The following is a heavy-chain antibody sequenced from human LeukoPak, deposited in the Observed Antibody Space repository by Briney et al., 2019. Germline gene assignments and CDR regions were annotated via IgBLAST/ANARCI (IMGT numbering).Heavy chain of an antibody. CDR2: IYTDNSDV. CDR1: GYSFTNYW. J-gene: IGHJ4*02. V-gene: IGHV5-51*01. CDR3: ARQATGTSLDY. D-gene: IGHD6-13*01. Sequence: GESLKISCKASGYSFTNYWIVWLRQMPGRGLEWMGIIYTDNSDVRYSPSFRGRVTISADKSVNTAYLQWSSLKASDTAIYYCARQATGTSLDYWGQGTPVTVSS.